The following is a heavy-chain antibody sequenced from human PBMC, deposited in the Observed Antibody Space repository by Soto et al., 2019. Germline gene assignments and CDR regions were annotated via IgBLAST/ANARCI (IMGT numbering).Heavy chain of an antibody. CDR1: GFSLTTSGVG. V-gene: IGHV2-5*02. CDR2: IYWDDDK. Sequence: QITLKESGPTLVKPTQTLTLTCTFSGFSLTTSGVGVGWIRQPPGKALEWLAFIYWDDDKRYSPSLRSRLTIMKDTPKNQVVLKMTNMDPVATATYFCAHRLPGSPTGWNRGIFDSGGQGTLVTVSS. D-gene: IGHD2-8*02. CDR3: AHRLPGSPTGWNRGIFDS. J-gene: IGHJ4*02.